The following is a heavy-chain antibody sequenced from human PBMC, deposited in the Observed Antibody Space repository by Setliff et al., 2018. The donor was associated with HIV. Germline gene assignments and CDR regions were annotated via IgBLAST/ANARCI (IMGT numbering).Heavy chain of an antibody. Sequence: PSETLSLTCTVSGGSISTYFWTWIRQPPGKGLEWIGYIYTSGSTNYNPSLKSRVTISVDTSKKQFSLKLSSVTAADTAVYYCARGSFIGDYYYFDYWGQGTLVTVSS. CDR2: IYTSGST. J-gene: IGHJ4*02. D-gene: IGHD3-10*01. V-gene: IGHV4-4*08. CDR1: GGSISTYF. CDR3: ARGSFIGDYYYFDY.